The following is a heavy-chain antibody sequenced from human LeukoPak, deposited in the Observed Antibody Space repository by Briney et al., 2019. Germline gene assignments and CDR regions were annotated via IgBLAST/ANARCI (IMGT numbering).Heavy chain of an antibody. V-gene: IGHV3-74*01. J-gene: IGHJ4*02. CDR1: GFTFSSYW. Sequence: GGSLRLSCAASGFTFSSYWMHWVRQAPGKGLVWVSRINTDGSSTSYADSVKGRFTISRDNAKNTLYLQMNSLRAEDTAVYYCARTTTVVTPGDYWGQGTLVTVSS. CDR3: ARTTTVVTPGDY. D-gene: IGHD4-23*01. CDR2: INTDGSST.